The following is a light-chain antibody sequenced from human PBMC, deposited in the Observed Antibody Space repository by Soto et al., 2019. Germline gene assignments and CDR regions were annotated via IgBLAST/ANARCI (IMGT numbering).Light chain of an antibody. CDR3: CSYAGGASVV. J-gene: IGLJ2*01. CDR1: ISDVGRYNL. CDR2: EDI. Sequence: QSALTQPASVSGSPGQSITISCTGTISDVGRYNLVSWYQEHPDKAPKLIIYEDIERPSGVSHRFSGSTSGNTASLTISGLLTEDEAKYFCCSYAGGASVVFGGGTKVTVL. V-gene: IGLV2-23*01.